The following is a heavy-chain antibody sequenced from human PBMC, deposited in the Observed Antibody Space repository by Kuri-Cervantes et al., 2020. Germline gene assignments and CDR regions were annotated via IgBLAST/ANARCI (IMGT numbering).Heavy chain of an antibody. D-gene: IGHD4-23*01. V-gene: IGHV4-59*12. CDR3: ARAQWIGGKHSYNWFDP. CDR1: GGSISSYY. Sequence: GSLRLSCTVSGGSISSYYWSWIRQPPGKGLEWIGYIYYSGSTNYNPSLKSRVTISVDKSKNQFSLKLSSVTAADTAVYYCARAQWIGGKHSYNWFDPWGQGTLVTVSS. CDR2: IYYSGST. J-gene: IGHJ5*02.